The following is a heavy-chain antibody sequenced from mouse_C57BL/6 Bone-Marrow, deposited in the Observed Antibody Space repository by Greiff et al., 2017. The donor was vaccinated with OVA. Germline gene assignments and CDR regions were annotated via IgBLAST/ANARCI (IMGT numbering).Heavy chain of an antibody. CDR3: ARSLSLYYYYAMDY. V-gene: IGHV1-49*01. J-gene: IGHJ4*01. D-gene: IGHD2-1*01. Sequence: LQQSGAELVRPGSSVKLSCKASSFSFMASAMHWVKQRPGHGLEWIGSFTMYSDATEYSENFKGKATLTANTSSSTAYMELSSLTSEDSAVYYCARSLSLYYYYAMDYWGQGTSVTGSS. CDR2: FTMYSDAT. CDR1: SFSFMASA.